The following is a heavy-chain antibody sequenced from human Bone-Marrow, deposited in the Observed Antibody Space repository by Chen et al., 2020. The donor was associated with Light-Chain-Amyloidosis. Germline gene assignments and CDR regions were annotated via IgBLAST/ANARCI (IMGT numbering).Heavy chain of an antibody. CDR2: IIPIFGTA. CDR3: ARDWGAGSGSYYPY. CDR1: EGTFSTYA. J-gene: IGHJ4*02. Sequence: QVQRVQFGAGGRKPGPSVKVPCKASEGTFSTYAISWLRQAPGQGLEWMGGIIPIFGTANYAQKFQGRVTITADESTSTAYMELTSLRSEDTAVYYCARDWGAGSGSYYPYWGQGTLVTVSS. V-gene: IGHV1-69*01. D-gene: IGHD1-26*01.